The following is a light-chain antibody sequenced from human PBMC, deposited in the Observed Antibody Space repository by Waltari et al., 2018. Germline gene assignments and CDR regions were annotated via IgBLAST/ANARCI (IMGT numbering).Light chain of an antibody. CDR2: RSL. Sequence: QAGLTQSPSMSRDLRQTATLTCIGSSDNVGKQGAAWLQQHQGQPPKRLFPRSLKRPLGIPERFSASRSDNVATLTINGLQPEDEAVYHCSAWDTALDAWVFGGGTSLTVL. V-gene: IGLV10-54*04. CDR3: SAWDTALDAWV. CDR1: SDNVGKQG. J-gene: IGLJ3*02.